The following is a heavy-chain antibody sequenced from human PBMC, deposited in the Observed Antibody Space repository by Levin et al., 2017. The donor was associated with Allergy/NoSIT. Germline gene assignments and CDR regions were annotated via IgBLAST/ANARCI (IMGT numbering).Heavy chain of an antibody. CDR3: AKDHRYCSGGSCYVDY. CDR2: ISGSGGST. J-gene: IGHJ4*02. CDR1: GFTFSSYA. V-gene: IGHV3-23*01. Sequence: GGSLRLSCAASGFTFSSYAMSWVRQAPGKGLEWVSAISGSGGSTYYADSVKGRFTISRDNSKNTLYLQMNSLRAEDTAVYYCAKDHRYCSGGSCYVDYWGQGTLVTVSS. D-gene: IGHD2-15*01.